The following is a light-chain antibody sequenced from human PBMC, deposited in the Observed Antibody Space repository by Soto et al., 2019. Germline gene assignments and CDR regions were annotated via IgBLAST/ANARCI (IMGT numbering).Light chain of an antibody. CDR2: DVN. CDR3: TSWTTSTTMI. V-gene: IGLV2-14*03. Sequence: QSALTQPASVSGSPGQSITISCTGTRSDIGAYNFVSWYQQHPGEVPKLMLYDVNVRPSGVSNRFSGSKSGNTASLTISGLQAEDEADYHCTSWTTSTTMIFVGGTKLTVL. J-gene: IGLJ2*01. CDR1: RSDIGAYNF.